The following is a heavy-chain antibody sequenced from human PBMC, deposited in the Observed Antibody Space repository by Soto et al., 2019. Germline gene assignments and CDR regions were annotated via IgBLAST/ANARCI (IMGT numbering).Heavy chain of an antibody. V-gene: IGHV3-74*01. D-gene: IGHD6-6*01. Sequence: EVQLVESGGGLVQPGGSLRLSCAASGFTFSSHWMHWVRQAPGKGPVWVSRINGDGTSTSYADSVKGRFTISRDNSKNTLYLQMNRLRAEDTAVYYCARESIAVSGTIRWFDPWGQGTLVTVSS. CDR3: ARESIAVSGTIRWFDP. J-gene: IGHJ5*02. CDR2: INGDGTST. CDR1: GFTFSSHW.